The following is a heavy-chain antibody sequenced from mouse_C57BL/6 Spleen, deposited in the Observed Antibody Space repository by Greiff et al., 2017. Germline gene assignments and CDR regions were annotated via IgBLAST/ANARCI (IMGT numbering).Heavy chain of an antibody. CDR1: GYTFTDYY. J-gene: IGHJ4*01. V-gene: IGHV1-19*01. Sequence: EVQLQQSGPVLVKPGASVKMSCKASGYTFTDYYMNWVKQSHGKSLEWIGVINPYNGGTSYNQKFKGKATLTVDKSSSTAYMELNSLTSEDSAVYSCARDYGSSYAMDYWGQGTSVTVSS. CDR2: INPYNGGT. CDR3: ARDYGSSYAMDY. D-gene: IGHD1-1*01.